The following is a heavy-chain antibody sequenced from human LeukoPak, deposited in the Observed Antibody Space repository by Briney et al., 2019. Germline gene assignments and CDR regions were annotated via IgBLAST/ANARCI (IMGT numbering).Heavy chain of an antibody. CDR2: IYSGGST. J-gene: IGHJ4*02. Sequence: KSGGSLRLSCAASGFTVSSNYMSWVRQAPGKGLEWVSVIYSGGSTYYADSVKGRFTISRDNSKNTLYLQMNSLRAEDTAVYYCARDRDLRYFDWLSPLDYWGQGTLVTVSS. V-gene: IGHV3-53*01. CDR1: GFTVSSNY. CDR3: ARDRDLRYFDWLSPLDY. D-gene: IGHD3-9*01.